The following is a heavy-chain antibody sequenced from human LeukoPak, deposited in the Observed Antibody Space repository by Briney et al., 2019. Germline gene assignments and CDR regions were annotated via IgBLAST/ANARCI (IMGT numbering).Heavy chain of an antibody. CDR3: AKDSPYGSGSSGYYYMDV. Sequence: SVKVSCKASGGTFSSYAISWVRQAPGQGLEWMGGIIPIFGTANYAQKFQGRVTITTDESTSTAYMELSSLRSEDAAVYYCAKDSPYGSGSSGYYYMDVWGKGTTVTVSS. V-gene: IGHV1-69*05. D-gene: IGHD3-10*01. J-gene: IGHJ6*03. CDR1: GGTFSSYA. CDR2: IIPIFGTA.